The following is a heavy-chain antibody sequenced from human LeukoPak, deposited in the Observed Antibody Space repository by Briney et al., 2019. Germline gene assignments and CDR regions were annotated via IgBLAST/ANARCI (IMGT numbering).Heavy chain of an antibody. CDR3: ARQSTFYQPLKY. D-gene: IGHD2/OR15-2a*01. CDR2: VSYSGST. CDR1: GFTFSSYSTN. J-gene: IGHJ4*02. V-gene: IGHV4-39*01. Sequence: GSLRLSCAASGFTFSSYSTNWVRQAPGKGLEWIGSVSYSGSTYYSPSLKSRVTISVDTSKNQCSLKLSSVTAADTAVYYCARQSTFYQPLKYWGQGTLVTVSS.